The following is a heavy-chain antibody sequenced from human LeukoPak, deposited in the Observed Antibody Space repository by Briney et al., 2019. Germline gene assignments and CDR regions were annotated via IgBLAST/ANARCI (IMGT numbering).Heavy chain of an antibody. D-gene: IGHD6-19*01. CDR1: GFTFDDYA. J-gene: IGHJ5*02. CDR3: AKDHASGWYSRRYNWFDP. Sequence: GGSLRLSCAASGFTFDDYAMHWVRQAPGKGLEWASGISWNSGSIGYADSVKGRFTISRDNAKNSLYLQMNSLRAEDTALYYCAKDHASGWYSRRYNWFDPWGQGTLVTVSS. CDR2: ISWNSGSI. V-gene: IGHV3-9*01.